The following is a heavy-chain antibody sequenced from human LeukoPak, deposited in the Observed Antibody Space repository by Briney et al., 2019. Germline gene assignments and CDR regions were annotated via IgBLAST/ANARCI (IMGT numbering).Heavy chain of an antibody. CDR1: GFTFSSYG. CDR2: IRYDGSNK. J-gene: IGHJ4*02. Sequence: PGGSLRLSCAASGFTFSSYGMHWVRQAPGKGLEWVAVIRYDGSNKYYVDYVKGRFTISRDNSKNTLYLQMNSLRAEDTAVYYCAPGSSSGWYGRLDYWGQGTLVTVSS. CDR3: APGSSSGWYGRLDY. D-gene: IGHD6-19*01. V-gene: IGHV3-30*02.